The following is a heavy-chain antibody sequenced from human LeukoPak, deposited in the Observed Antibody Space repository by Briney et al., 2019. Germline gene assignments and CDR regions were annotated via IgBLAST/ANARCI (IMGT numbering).Heavy chain of an antibody. CDR1: GYTLTRYD. Sequence: ASVKVSCKDSGYTLTRYDINWVRQATGRGLDWMGWMNPNSGNTGYAQKFQGRVTMTRNTSISTAYMELSSLRSEDTAVYYCAINDNSRRYFQYWGQGTLVTVSS. CDR3: AINDNSRRYFQY. J-gene: IGHJ1*01. V-gene: IGHV1-8*01. D-gene: IGHD1-26*01. CDR2: MNPNSGNT.